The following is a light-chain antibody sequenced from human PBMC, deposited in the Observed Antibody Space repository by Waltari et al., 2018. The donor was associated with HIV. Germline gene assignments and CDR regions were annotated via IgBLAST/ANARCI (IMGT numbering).Light chain of an antibody. CDR3: MQALQTPPFT. V-gene: IGKV2-28*01. CDR2: LAS. Sequence: EIVMTQSPLSLPVTPGEPASISCRSSQSPLYRNGKNYLEWYVQKPGQSPQLLIYLASNRASGVPARFSGSGSGTDFTLKISTVEAEDVGIYYCMQALQTPPFTFGPGTKVDLK. J-gene: IGKJ3*01. CDR1: QSPLYRNGKNY.